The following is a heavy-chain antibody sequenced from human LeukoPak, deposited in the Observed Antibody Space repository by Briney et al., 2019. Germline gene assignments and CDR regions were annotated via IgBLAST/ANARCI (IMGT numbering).Heavy chain of an antibody. CDR2: IYTSGST. V-gene: IGHV4-4*07. J-gene: IGHJ4*02. CDR3: ARFLLAAAGPDFDY. CDR1: GGSISSYY. D-gene: IGHD6-13*01. Sequence: KPSETLSLTCTVSGGSISSYYWSWIRQPAGKGLEWIGRIYTSGSTNYNPSLKSRVTMSVDTSKNQFSLKLSSVTAADTAVYYCARFLLAAAGPDFDYWGQGTLVSVSS.